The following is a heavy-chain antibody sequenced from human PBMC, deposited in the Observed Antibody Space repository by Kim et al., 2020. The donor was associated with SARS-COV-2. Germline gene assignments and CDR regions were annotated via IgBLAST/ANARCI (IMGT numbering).Heavy chain of an antibody. CDR3: TRDRSIAARFLYYYMDV. Sequence: SVKGRFTISRDDSKSIAYLQMNSLKTEDTAVYYCTRDRSIAARFLYYYMDVWGKGTTVTVSS. V-gene: IGHV3-49*02. J-gene: IGHJ6*03. D-gene: IGHD6-6*01.